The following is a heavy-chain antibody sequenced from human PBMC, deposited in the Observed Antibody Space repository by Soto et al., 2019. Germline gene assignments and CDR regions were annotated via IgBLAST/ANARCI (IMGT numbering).Heavy chain of an antibody. Sequence: QVQLVQSGAEVKKPGASVKVSRETSGYTFTNYDINWVRQAAGQGLEWMGWINPDSDNTGYAQKFQGRVTMTRDTSISTAYMELNSLRSEDTAVYYCARGRRYCTTTSCYPPALFPYGMDVWGQGTTVTVSS. CDR3: ARGRRYCTTTSCYPPALFPYGMDV. V-gene: IGHV1-8*01. J-gene: IGHJ6*02. D-gene: IGHD2-2*01. CDR1: GYTFTNYD. CDR2: INPDSDNT.